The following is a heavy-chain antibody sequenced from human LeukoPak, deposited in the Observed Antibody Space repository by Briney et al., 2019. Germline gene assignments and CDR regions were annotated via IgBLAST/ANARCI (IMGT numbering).Heavy chain of an antibody. CDR3: ARDEDGYDYFY. CDR2: IIPIFGTA. V-gene: IGHV1-69*06. Sequence: GASVKVSYKASGGTFSSYAISWVRQAPGQGLEWMGGIIPIFGTANYAQKFQGRVTITADKSTSTAYMELSSLRSEDTAVYYCARDEDGYDYFYWGQGTLVTVSS. CDR1: GGTFSSYA. D-gene: IGHD5-12*01. J-gene: IGHJ4*02.